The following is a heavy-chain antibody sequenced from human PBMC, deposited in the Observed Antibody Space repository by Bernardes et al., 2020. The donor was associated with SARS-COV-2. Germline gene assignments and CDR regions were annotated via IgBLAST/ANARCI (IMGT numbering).Heavy chain of an antibody. CDR1: GFTFDDFA. J-gene: IGHJ5*02. D-gene: IGHD4-17*01. Sequence: SLRLSCAASGFTFDDFAMDWVRQAPGKGLEWVSGINWNGGLIAYADSVKGRFTVSRDNAKSSLYLQMNSLRPDDTALYYCAKVGYYGDYAWGQGTLVTVSS. V-gene: IGHV3-9*01. CDR2: INWNGGLI. CDR3: AKVGYYGDYA.